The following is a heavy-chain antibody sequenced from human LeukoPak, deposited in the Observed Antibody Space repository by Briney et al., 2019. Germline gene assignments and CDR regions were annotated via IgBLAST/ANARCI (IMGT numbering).Heavy chain of an antibody. CDR2: ISGSGGST. CDR1: GFTFSSYA. Sequence: GGSLRLSCAASGFTFSSYAMSWVRQAPGKGLEWVSAISGSGGSTYYADSVKGRFTISRDNSKNTLYLQMDSLRAEDTAVYYCAKDRSSGWFASNLDYWGQGTLVTVSS. D-gene: IGHD6-19*01. J-gene: IGHJ4*02. CDR3: AKDRSSGWFASNLDY. V-gene: IGHV3-23*01.